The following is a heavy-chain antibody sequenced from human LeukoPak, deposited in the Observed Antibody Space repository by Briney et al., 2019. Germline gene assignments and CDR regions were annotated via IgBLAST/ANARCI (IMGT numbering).Heavy chain of an antibody. CDR1: GYTFTSYG. V-gene: IGHV1-18*01. Sequence: ASVKVSCKASGYTFTSYGISWVRQAPGQGLEWMGWISAYNGNTNYAQKLQGSVTMTTDTSTSTAYMELRSLRSDDTAVYYCARESELELRGAFDIWGQGTMVTVSS. CDR3: ARESELELRGAFDI. CDR2: ISAYNGNT. J-gene: IGHJ3*02. D-gene: IGHD1-7*01.